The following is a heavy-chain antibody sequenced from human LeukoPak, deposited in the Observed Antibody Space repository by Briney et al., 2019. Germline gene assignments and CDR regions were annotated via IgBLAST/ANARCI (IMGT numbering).Heavy chain of an antibody. Sequence: ASVKVSCKASVYNFTSYGISWVRQAPGQGLEWMGWISAYNGNTNYAQKLQGRVTMTTDTSTSTAYMELRSLRSDDTAVYYCARDGHIVATIGEYYYYYYYMDVWGKGTTFTVSS. J-gene: IGHJ6*03. CDR2: ISAYNGNT. D-gene: IGHD5-12*01. V-gene: IGHV1-18*01. CDR1: VYNFTSYG. CDR3: ARDGHIVATIGEYYYYYYYMDV.